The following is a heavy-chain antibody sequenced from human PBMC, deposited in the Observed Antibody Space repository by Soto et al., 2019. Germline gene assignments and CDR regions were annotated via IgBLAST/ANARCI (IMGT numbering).Heavy chain of an antibody. D-gene: IGHD1-1*01. J-gene: IGHJ5*02. V-gene: IGHV1-69*13. CDR1: GGTLSNYA. CDR2: IIPMFGIA. Sequence: SVKVSCKASGGTLSNYAISWVRQAPGQGLEWMGEIIPMFGIANYAQKFQGRVSIVADASTRTTYMELSGLNNDDTAVYYCARRYNNYWFDPWGQGSLVTVSS. CDR3: ARRYNNYWFDP.